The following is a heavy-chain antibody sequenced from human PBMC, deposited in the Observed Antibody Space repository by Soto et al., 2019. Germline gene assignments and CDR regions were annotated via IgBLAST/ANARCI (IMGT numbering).Heavy chain of an antibody. Sequence: GESLRLSCAASGFTFSSYWMSWVRQAPGKGLEWVANIKQDGSEKYYVDSVKGRFTISRDNAKNSLYLQMNSLRAEDTAVYYCARDGLTINYYDSSGYYYDDDYWGQGTLVTVSS. CDR3: ARDGLTINYYDSSGYYYDDDY. CDR1: GFTFSSYW. D-gene: IGHD3-22*01. CDR2: IKQDGSEK. V-gene: IGHV3-7*01. J-gene: IGHJ4*02.